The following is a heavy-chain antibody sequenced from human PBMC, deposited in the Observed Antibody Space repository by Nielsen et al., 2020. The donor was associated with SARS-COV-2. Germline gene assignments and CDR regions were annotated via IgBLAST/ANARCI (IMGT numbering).Heavy chain of an antibody. CDR1: GYSFTSYW. CDR2: IYPGDSDN. J-gene: IGHJ6*02. D-gene: IGHD3-3*01. Sequence: GESLKISCKGSGYSFTSYWIGWVRQMPVKGLEWMWIIYPGDSDNSYSPSFQGQVTITADKSISTAYLQWSSLKASDTAMYYCARHSRNFFWSGQRAYYNGMDVWGQGTTVTVSS. CDR3: ARHSRNFFWSGQRAYYNGMDV. V-gene: IGHV5-51*01.